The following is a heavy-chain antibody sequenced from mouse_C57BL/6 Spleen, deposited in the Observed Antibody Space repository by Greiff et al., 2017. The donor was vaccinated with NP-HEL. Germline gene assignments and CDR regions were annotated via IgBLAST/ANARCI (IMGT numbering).Heavy chain of an antibody. V-gene: IGHV1-19*01. J-gene: IGHJ4*01. Sequence: EVQLQQSGPVLVKPGASVKMSCKASGYTFTDYYMNWVKQSHGKSLEWIGVINPYNGGTSYNQKFKGKATLTVDKSSSTAYMELNSLTSEDSAVYYCARRGLGPLGYAMDYWGQGTSVTVSS. CDR2: INPYNGGT. CDR3: ARRGLGPLGYAMDY. CDR1: GYTFTDYY. D-gene: IGHD4-1*01.